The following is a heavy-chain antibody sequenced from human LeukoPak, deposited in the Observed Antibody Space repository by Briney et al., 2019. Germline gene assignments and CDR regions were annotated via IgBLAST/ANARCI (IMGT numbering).Heavy chain of an antibody. D-gene: IGHD6-19*01. CDR3: ARGPSYRSGWYSEYYFDY. V-gene: IGHV3-48*01. CDR2: ISSSSSTI. J-gene: IGHJ4*02. Sequence: HPGGSLRLSCAASGFTISNYGMSWVRQAPGKGLEWVSYISSSSSTIYYADSVKGRFTISRDNAKNSLYLQMNSLRAEDTAVYYCARGPSYRSGWYSEYYFDYWGQGTLVTVSS. CDR1: GFTISNYG.